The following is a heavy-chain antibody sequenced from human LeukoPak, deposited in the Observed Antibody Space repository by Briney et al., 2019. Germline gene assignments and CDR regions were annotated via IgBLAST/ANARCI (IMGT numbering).Heavy chain of an antibody. D-gene: IGHD6-19*01. J-gene: IGHJ5*02. CDR1: GFTFSSYG. CDR3: AKGGSSSGWYGWFDP. V-gene: IGHV3-23*01. CDR2: ISGSGGST. Sequence: SGGTLRLSCAASGFTFSSYGMSWVRQAPGKGLEWVSAISGSGGSTYYADSVKGRFTISRDNSKNTLYLQMNSLRAEDTAVYYCAKGGSSSGWYGWFDPWGQGTLVTVSS.